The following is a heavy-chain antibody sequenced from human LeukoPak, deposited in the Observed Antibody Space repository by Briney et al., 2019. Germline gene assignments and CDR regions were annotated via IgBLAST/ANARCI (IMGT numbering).Heavy chain of an antibody. CDR2: IYYSGST. CDR1: GGSISSYY. V-gene: IGHV4-59*01. CDR3: ARDDNDDSYMDV. D-gene: IGHD1-1*01. J-gene: IGHJ6*03. Sequence: SETLSLTCTVSGGSISSYYWSWIRQPPGKGLEWIGYIYYSGSTNYNPSLKSRVTISKDTSKNQFSLKLSSVPAADTAVYYCARDDNDDSYMDVWGKGTTVTVSS.